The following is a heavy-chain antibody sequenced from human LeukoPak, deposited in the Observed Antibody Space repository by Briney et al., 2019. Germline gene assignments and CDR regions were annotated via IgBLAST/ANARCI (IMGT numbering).Heavy chain of an antibody. CDR1: GYSFTSYW. Sequence: GESLQISCKGSGYSFTSYWIGWVRQMPGKGLEWVRIIYPGDSDTRYSPSFQGQVTVSADKSISTAYLQWSSLKASDTAMYYCARLYDILTGNSFDYWGQGTLVTVSS. CDR3: ARLYDILTGNSFDY. CDR2: IYPGDSDT. J-gene: IGHJ4*02. V-gene: IGHV5-51*01. D-gene: IGHD3-9*01.